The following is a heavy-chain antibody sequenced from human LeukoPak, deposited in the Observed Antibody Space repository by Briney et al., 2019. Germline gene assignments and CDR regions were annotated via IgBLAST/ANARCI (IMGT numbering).Heavy chain of an antibody. CDR3: ARVEGFIDY. J-gene: IGHJ4*02. D-gene: IGHD3-16*02. CDR2: ISSSGSTK. V-gene: IGHV3-48*03. CDR1: GFTVSSNY. Sequence: GGSLRLSCAASGFTVSSNYMNWVRQAPGKGLEWVSYISSSGSTKYYADSVKGRFTISRDNAKNSLYLQMISLRAEDTALYYCARVEGFIDYWGQGTLVTVSS.